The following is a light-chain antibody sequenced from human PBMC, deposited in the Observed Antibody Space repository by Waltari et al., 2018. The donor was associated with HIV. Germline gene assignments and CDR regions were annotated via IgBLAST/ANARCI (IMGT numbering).Light chain of an antibody. CDR1: NLGFYY. J-gene: IGLJ3*02. CDR3: QSRDSSGHHRV. Sequence: SSELTQDPAVYVALGQTVNITCQGDNLGFYYASWYQQKPRQAPRLVFYGKTNRPSGIPVRYSGSTSGSTGSLTFTGAQAEDEADYYCQSRDSSGHHRVFGGGTKLTVL. CDR2: GKT. V-gene: IGLV3-19*01.